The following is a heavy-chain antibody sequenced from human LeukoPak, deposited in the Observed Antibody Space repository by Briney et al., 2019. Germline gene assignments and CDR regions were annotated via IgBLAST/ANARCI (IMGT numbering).Heavy chain of an antibody. D-gene: IGHD2-15*01. CDR3: AKVGGGHDY. J-gene: IGHJ4*02. Sequence: GRSLRLSCAASGFTSSSYGMHWVRQAPGKGLEWVAVISYDGSNKYYADSVKGRFTISRDNSKNTLYLQMNSLRAEDTAVYYCAKVGGGHDYWGQGTLVTVSS. CDR2: ISYDGSNK. CDR1: GFTSSSYG. V-gene: IGHV3-30*18.